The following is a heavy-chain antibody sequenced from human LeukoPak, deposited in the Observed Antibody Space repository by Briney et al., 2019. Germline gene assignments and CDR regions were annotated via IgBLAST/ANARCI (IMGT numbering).Heavy chain of an antibody. CDR1: GLTLGTSW. CDR2: INRDGSQI. Sequence: PGGSLRLFCVASGLTLGTSWMTWVRQAPGKGLEWVTNINRDGSQIDYLDSVKGRFTISRDSANNALYLQMNSLRAEDTAIYYCARGGLSAGFGYWGQGTLVTVSS. V-gene: IGHV3-7*01. J-gene: IGHJ4*02. CDR3: ARGGLSAGFGY. D-gene: IGHD3-10*01.